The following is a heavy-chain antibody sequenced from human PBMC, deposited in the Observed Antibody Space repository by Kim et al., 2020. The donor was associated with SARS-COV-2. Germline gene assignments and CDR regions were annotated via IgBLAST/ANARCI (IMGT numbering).Heavy chain of an antibody. CDR1: GFTFSSYA. Sequence: GGSLRLSCAASGFTFSSYAMHWVRQAPGKGLEWVAVISYDGSNKYYADSVKGRFTISRDNSKNTLYLQMNSLRAEDTAVYYCARDGDCSGGSCYSNYFDYWGQGTLVTVSS. D-gene: IGHD2-15*01. CDR3: ARDGDCSGGSCYSNYFDY. CDR2: ISYDGSNK. V-gene: IGHV3-30*04. J-gene: IGHJ4*02.